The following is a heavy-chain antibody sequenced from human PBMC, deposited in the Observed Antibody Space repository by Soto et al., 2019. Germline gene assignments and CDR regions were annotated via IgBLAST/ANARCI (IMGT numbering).Heavy chain of an antibody. D-gene: IGHD3-22*01. V-gene: IGHV4-34*01. J-gene: IGHJ4*02. CDR2: INHSGST. CDR1: GGSFSGYY. Sequence: SETLSLTCAVYGGSFSGYYWSWIRQPPGKGLEWIGEINHSGSTNYNPSLKSRVTISVDTSKNQFSLKLSSVTAADTAVYYCASIFYDSSGYCFGYWGQGTLVTVSS. CDR3: ASIFYDSSGYCFGY.